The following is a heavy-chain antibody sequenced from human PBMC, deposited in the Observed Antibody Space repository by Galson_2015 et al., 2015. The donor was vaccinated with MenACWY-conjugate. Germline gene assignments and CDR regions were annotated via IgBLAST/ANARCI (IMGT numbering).Heavy chain of an antibody. CDR3: AKDWSVPYSTISYYFYMDV. Sequence: SLRLSCAASGFTFRRFGMHWVRQAPGKGLEWMAVISYDGSNESYADSVKGRFTISRDNSKNTLYLQMNSLRADDTAVYYCAKDWSVPYSTISYYFYMDVGGKGTTVTV. V-gene: IGHV3-30*18. J-gene: IGHJ6*03. CDR2: ISYDGSNE. D-gene: IGHD6-13*01. CDR1: GFTFRRFG.